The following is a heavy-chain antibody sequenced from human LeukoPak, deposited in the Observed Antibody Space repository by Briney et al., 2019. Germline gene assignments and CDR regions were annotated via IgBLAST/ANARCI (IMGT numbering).Heavy chain of an antibody. Sequence: SETLSLTCTVSGASISSYYWSWIRQPPGKGLEWIGYIYYSGSTNYNPSLKSRVTISVDTSKNQFSLKLSSVTAADTAVYYCASLYGDYPKVIDYWGQGTLVTVSS. V-gene: IGHV4-59*01. D-gene: IGHD4-17*01. CDR1: GASISSYY. CDR3: ASLYGDYPKVIDY. J-gene: IGHJ4*02. CDR2: IYYSGST.